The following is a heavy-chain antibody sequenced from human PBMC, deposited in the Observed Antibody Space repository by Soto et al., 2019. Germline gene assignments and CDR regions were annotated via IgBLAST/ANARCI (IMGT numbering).Heavy chain of an antibody. Sequence: QLQLQESGSGLVKPSQTLSLTCAVSGGSISSGGYSWSWIRQPPGKGLEWIGYSYHSGSTDYNPYLKSRVTISVDRSKNQFSLKLSSVTAADTAVYYCARWWMSAPRFDPWGQGTLVTASS. D-gene: IGHD2-8*01. CDR2: SYHSGST. CDR1: GGSISSGGYS. CDR3: ARWWMSAPRFDP. V-gene: IGHV4-30-2*01. J-gene: IGHJ5*02.